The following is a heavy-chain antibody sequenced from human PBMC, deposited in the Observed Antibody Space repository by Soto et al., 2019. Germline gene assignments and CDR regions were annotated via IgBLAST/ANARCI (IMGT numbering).Heavy chain of an antibody. J-gene: IGHJ4*02. CDR2: ISYDGSNK. Sequence: GGSLRLSCAASGFTFSSSGMHWVRQAPGKGLEWVAVISYDGSNKYYADSVKGRFTISRDNSKNTLYLQMNSLRAEDTAVYYCAKNHKGSLDYWGQGTLVTVSS. CDR3: AKNHKGSLDY. CDR1: GFTFSSSG. V-gene: IGHV3-30*18.